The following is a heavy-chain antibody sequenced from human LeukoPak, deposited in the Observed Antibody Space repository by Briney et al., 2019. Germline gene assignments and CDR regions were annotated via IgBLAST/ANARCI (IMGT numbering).Heavy chain of an antibody. CDR2: INPSGGST. J-gene: IGHJ6*02. V-gene: IGHV1-46*01. D-gene: IGHD2-2*01. CDR1: GYTFTGYY. Sequence: GASVKVSCKASGYTFTGYYMHWVRQAPGQGLEWMGIINPSGGSTSYAQKFQGRVTMTRDTSTSTVYMELSSLRSEDTAVYYCARLEAKVQLNYYYYGMDVWGQGTTVTVSS. CDR3: ARLEAKVQLNYYYYGMDV.